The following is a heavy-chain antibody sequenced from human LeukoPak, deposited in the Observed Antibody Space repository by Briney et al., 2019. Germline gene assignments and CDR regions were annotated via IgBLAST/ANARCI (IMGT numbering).Heavy chain of an antibody. Sequence: GGSLRLSXAASGFTFSSYGMHWVRQAPGQGLEWVAFIRYDGSNKYYADSVKGRFTISRDNSKNTLYLQMNSLRAEDTAVYYCAKDMEDSSGYYYGLGAFDIWGQGTMVTVSS. V-gene: IGHV3-30*02. CDR1: GFTFSSYG. J-gene: IGHJ3*02. CDR2: IRYDGSNK. D-gene: IGHD3-22*01. CDR3: AKDMEDSSGYYYGLGAFDI.